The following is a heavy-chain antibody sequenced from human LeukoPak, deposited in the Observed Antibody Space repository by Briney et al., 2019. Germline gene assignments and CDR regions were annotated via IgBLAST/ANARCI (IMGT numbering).Heavy chain of an antibody. D-gene: IGHD3-22*01. J-gene: IGHJ6*03. CDR1: GFTFDDYA. CDR3: AKDVRSYYDSSGTSYMDV. Sequence: GRSLGLSCAASGFTFDDYAMHWVRQAPGKGLEWVSGISWNSGRIGYADSVKGRFTISRDNAKNSLYLQMNSLRAEDTALYYCAKDVRSYYDSSGTSYMDVWGKGTTVTVSS. CDR2: ISWNSGRI. V-gene: IGHV3-9*01.